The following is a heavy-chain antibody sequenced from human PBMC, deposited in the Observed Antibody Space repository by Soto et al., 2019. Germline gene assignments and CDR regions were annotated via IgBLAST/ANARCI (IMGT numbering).Heavy chain of an antibody. V-gene: IGHV4-4*02. Sequence: SSETLSLTCAVSGVSLTSGNWWTWVRQSPQRGLEYIGEIFHDGTANYYPSFERRVAMSVDTSRNQFSLKLTSVTAADTAVYFCARLVYDTRLNYMYFDFWGPGTLVIVSS. CDR3: ARLVYDTRLNYMYFDF. CDR2: IFHDGTA. CDR1: GVSLTSGNW. J-gene: IGHJ4*02. D-gene: IGHD3-10*01.